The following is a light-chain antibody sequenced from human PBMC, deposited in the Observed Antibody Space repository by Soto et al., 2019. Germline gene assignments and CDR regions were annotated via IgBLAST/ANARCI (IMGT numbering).Light chain of an antibody. J-gene: IGKJ4*01. CDR3: QQYSGYSLT. CDR1: QSVSSW. V-gene: IGKV1-5*03. CDR2: KAS. Sequence: DIQMTQSPSTLSASVGDRVTITCRASQSVSSWLAWYQQKPGKAPKLLIYKASSLESGVPSRFSGSESGTEFTLTISSLQPDDFATYYCQQYSGYSLTFGGGNKVEIK.